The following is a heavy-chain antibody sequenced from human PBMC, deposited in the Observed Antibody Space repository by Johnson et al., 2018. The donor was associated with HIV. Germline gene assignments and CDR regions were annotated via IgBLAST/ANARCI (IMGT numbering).Heavy chain of an antibody. CDR2: INSDGGGT. J-gene: IGHJ3*01. Sequence: QLVESGGGLVQPGGSLRLSCVASGLTFSNYWMHWVRQAPGKGLVWVSRINSDGGGTNYADSVKGRFTISRDNAKNTLYLQMNSLRAEDTAVYYCTSRPFWGQGTMVTVSS. V-gene: IGHV3-74*01. CDR1: GLTFSNYW. CDR3: TSRPF.